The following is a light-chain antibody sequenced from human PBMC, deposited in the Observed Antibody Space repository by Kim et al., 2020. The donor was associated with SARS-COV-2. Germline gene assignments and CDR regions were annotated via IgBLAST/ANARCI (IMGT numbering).Light chain of an antibody. CDR2: DVS. Sequence: GQSITISCTRTSNDVGSYNLVSWYQQHPGKAPQLIIYDVSKRPSGVPDRFSGSKSGTTDSLTISGLQAEDESNYFCFSYAGSYIRVFGGGTQLTVL. CDR3: FSYAGSYIRV. J-gene: IGLJ2*01. CDR1: SNDVGSYNL. V-gene: IGLV2-11*03.